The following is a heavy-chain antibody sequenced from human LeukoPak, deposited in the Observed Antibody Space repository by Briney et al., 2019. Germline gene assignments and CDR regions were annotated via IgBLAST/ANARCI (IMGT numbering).Heavy chain of an antibody. V-gene: IGHV3-23*01. Sequence: GGSLRLSCAASGFTFSSSAMSWVRQAPGKGLEWVSNISGSGSGGSTYYADSVKGRFTISRDNSKNTLYLQMNSLRAEDTAVYYCARGESSQPTFDYWGQGTLVTVSS. CDR2: ISGSGSGGST. J-gene: IGHJ4*01. CDR1: GFTFSSSA. CDR3: ARGESSQPTFDY.